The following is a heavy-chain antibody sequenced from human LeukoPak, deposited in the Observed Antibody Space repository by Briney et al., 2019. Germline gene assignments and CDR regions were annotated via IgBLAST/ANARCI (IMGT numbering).Heavy chain of an antibody. J-gene: IGHJ6*02. CDR3: ARDFITAWEPIVAMDV. CDR1: GFTFSSYS. D-gene: IGHD1-20*01. CDR2: ISSSSSTI. V-gene: IGHV3-48*01. Sequence: GGSLRLSCAASGFTFSSYSMNWVRQAPGKGLEWVSYISSSSSTICYADSVKGRFTISRDNAKNPLYLQMNSLRAEDTAVYYCARDFITAWEPIVAMDVWGQGTTVTVSS.